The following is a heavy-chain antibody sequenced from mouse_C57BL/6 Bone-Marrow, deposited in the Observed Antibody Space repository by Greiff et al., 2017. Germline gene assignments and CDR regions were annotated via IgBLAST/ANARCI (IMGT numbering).Heavy chain of an antibody. CDR1: GFTFSDAW. CDR3: TSPYYYGSSPPWFAY. Sequence: EVKLVESGGGLVQPGGSMKLSCAASGFTFSDAWMDWVRQSPEQGLEWVAEIRNKANNHASYDAVSVKGRFTISRDDSKSSVYLQMNSLRAEDTGIYYCTSPYYYGSSPPWFAYWGQGTLVTVSA. D-gene: IGHD1-1*01. V-gene: IGHV6-6*01. CDR2: IRNKANNHAS. J-gene: IGHJ3*01.